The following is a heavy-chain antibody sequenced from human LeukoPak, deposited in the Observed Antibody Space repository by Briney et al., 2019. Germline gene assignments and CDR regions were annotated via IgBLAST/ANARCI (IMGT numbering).Heavy chain of an antibody. CDR2: IYPDDSDS. CDR1: GYSFDYYW. CDR3: ARVGSVTNFGVVSYYFDY. V-gene: IGHV5-51*01. Sequence: GESLKISCKASGYSFDYYWIAWVRQMPGKGLEWMGIIYPDDSDSTSSPSFQGQVTISVDKSINTAYLQWSSLKASNTAIYYCARVGSVTNFGVVSYYFDYWGQGTLVTVSS. J-gene: IGHJ4*02. D-gene: IGHD3-3*01.